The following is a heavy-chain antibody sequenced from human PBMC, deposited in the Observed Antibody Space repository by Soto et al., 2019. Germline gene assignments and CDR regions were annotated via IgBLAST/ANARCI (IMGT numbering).Heavy chain of an antibody. V-gene: IGHV1-2*04. CDR2: INPNSGGT. Sequence: QVQLVQSGAEVKKPGASVKVSCKASGYTFTGYYMHWVRQAPGQGLEWMGWINPNSGGTNYAQKLQGWVTMTRDTSISTAYMELSRMRYDDTAVYYCARSWTYGSGSYQTTRYYYGMDVW. CDR3: ARSWTYGSGSYQTTRYYYGMDV. D-gene: IGHD3-10*01. CDR1: GYTFTGYY. J-gene: IGHJ6*01.